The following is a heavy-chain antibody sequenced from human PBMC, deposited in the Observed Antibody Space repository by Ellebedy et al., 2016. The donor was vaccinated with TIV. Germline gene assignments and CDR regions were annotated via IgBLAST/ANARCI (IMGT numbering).Heavy chain of an antibody. CDR2: INLGIGDT. V-gene: IGHV1-3*01. D-gene: IGHD5-18*01. J-gene: IGHJ4*02. CDR1: GYIFTTYA. CDR3: ARGYSYEFDY. Sequence: AASVKVSCKTSGYIFTTYAMHWVRHAPGQSLEWMGWINLGIGDTKYSQNFQGRLTITSDASASTVYMELSSLRSGDTAVYFCARGYSYEFDYWGQGTLVTVSS.